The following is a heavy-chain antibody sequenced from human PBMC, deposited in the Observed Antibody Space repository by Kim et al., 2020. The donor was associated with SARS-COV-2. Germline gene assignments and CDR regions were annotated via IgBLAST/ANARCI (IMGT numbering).Heavy chain of an antibody. CDR3: ARATQTKLWFGELSADPIHI. D-gene: IGHD3-10*01. V-gene: IGHV4-61*01. J-gene: IGHJ4*02. CDR1: GGSVSSGSYY. CDR2: IYYRGST. Sequence: SETLSLTCTVSGGSVSSGSYYGSWIRQPPGKGLEWIGYIYYRGSTNYNPSLKRRVTISVDTSKNQFSLKLSSVTAADTAVYYCARATQTKLWFGELSADPIHIWGQGIMVPVAA.